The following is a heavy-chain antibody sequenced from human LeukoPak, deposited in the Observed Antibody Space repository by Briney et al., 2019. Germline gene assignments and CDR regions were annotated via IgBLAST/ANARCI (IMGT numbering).Heavy chain of an antibody. CDR1: GYTFTGYY. CDR3: ARTGGNYGDYERYFFDY. D-gene: IGHD4-17*01. Sequence: ASVKVSCKASGYTFTGYYMHWVRQAPGQGLEWMGWINPNSGGTNYAQKFQGWVTMTRDTSISTAYMELSRLRSDDTAVYYCARTGGNYGDYERYFFDYWGQGTLVTVSS. V-gene: IGHV1-2*04. CDR2: INPNSGGT. J-gene: IGHJ4*02.